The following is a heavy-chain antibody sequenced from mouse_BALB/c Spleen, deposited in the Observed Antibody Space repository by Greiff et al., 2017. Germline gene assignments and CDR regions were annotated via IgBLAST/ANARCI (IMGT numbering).Heavy chain of an antibody. J-gene: IGHJ4*01. CDR1: GFTFSDYY. CDR2: ISDGGSYT. V-gene: IGHV5-4*02. CDR3: ARDPPRGYAMDY. Sequence: EVMLVESGGGLVKPGGSLKLSCAASGFTFSDYYMYWVRQTPEKRLEWVATISDGGSYTYYPDSVKGRFTISRDNAKNNLYLQMSSLKSEDTAMYYCARDPPRGYAMDYWGQGTSVTVSS.